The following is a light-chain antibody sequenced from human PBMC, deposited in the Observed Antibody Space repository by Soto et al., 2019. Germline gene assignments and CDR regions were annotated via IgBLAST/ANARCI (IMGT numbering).Light chain of an antibody. J-gene: IGLJ3*02. CDR3: SSYAGSYILGV. CDR1: SSDVGGYDF. Sequence: QSALAQPRSVSGSPGQSVTLSCTGTSSDVGGYDFVSWYQQYPGKAPKLIIFDVTERTSGVPDRFSGSKSGNSASLTISGLQAEDEADHYCSSYAGSYILGVFGGGTQLTVL. V-gene: IGLV2-11*01. CDR2: DVT.